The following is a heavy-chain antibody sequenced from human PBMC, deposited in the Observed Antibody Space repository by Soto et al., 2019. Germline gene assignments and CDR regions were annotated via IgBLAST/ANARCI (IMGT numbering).Heavy chain of an antibody. Sequence: QVQLVESGGGVVQPGRSLRLSCAASGFTFSSYGMHWVRQAPGKGLEWVAVIWYDGSNKYYADSVKGRFTISRDNSKNTLYLQMNSLRAEDTAVYYCARVTGSTRGGADYWGQGTLVTVSS. V-gene: IGHV3-33*01. D-gene: IGHD2-8*02. CDR2: IWYDGSNK. CDR3: ARVTGSTRGGADY. CDR1: GFTFSSYG. J-gene: IGHJ4*02.